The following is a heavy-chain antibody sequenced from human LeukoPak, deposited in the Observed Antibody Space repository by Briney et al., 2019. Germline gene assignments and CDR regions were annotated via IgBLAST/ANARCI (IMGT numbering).Heavy chain of an antibody. V-gene: IGHV4-4*07. CDR3: TRDLYRGLSSSWYVDY. CDR1: GGSISSYY. J-gene: IGHJ4*02. D-gene: IGHD6-13*01. Sequence: SETLSLTCTVSGGSISSYYWSWIRQPAGKGLEWIGRIYTSGSTNYNPSLKSRVTMSVDTSKNQSSLKLSSVTAADTAVYYCTRDLYRGLSSSWYVDYWGQGTWSPSPQ. CDR2: IYTSGST.